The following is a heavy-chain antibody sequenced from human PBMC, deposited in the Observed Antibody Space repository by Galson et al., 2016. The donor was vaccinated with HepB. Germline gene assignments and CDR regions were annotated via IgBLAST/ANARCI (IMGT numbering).Heavy chain of an antibody. CDR2: ISYDGNKK. CDR1: GFTFSSHG. V-gene: IGHV3-30*19. D-gene: IGHD1-7*01. Sequence: SLRLSCAAPGFTFSSHGMHWVRQAPGKGLEWVAVISYDGNKKYYAHSVKGRFTISRDKSKNTLYLQMNSLGAEDTAVYYCARALTGTTAAYWGQGTLVTVSS. CDR3: ARALTGTTAAY. J-gene: IGHJ4*02.